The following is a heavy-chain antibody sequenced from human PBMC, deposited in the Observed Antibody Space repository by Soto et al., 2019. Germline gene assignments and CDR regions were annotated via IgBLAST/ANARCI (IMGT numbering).Heavy chain of an antibody. CDR1: GGSFSGYY. D-gene: IGHD3-10*01. CDR2: INHSGST. Sequence: SETLSLTCAVYGGSFSGYYWSWIRQPPGKGLEWIGEINHSGSTNYNPSLKSRVTISVDTSKNQFSLKLSSVTAADTAVYYCARGWGRITMVRGVILGHWFDPWGQGTLVTVSS. CDR3: ARGWGRITMVRGVILGHWFDP. J-gene: IGHJ5*02. V-gene: IGHV4-34*01.